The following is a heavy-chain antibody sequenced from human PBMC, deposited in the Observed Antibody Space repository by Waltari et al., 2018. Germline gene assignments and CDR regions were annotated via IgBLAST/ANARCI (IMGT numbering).Heavy chain of an antibody. V-gene: IGHV1-2*02. CDR1: GGTFSSYA. CDR2: INPNSGGT. J-gene: IGHJ4*02. Sequence: QVQLVQSGAEVKKPGSSVKVSCKASGGTFSSYAISWVRQAPGQGLEWMGWINPNSGGTNYAQKFQGRVTMTRDTSISTAYMELSRLRSDDTAVYYCARNRGIAVAGPIDYWGQGTLVTVSS. CDR3: ARNRGIAVAGPIDY. D-gene: IGHD6-19*01.